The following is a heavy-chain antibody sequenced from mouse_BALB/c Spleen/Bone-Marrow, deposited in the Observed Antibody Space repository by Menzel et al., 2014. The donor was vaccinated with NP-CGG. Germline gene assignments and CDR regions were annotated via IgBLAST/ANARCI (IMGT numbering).Heavy chain of an antibody. CDR1: GYTFTDYA. J-gene: IGHJ3*01. D-gene: IGHD3-2*01. V-gene: IGHV1-67*01. CDR3: ARGRQLGLRSFAY. CDR2: ISTYSGNT. Sequence: VQLQQSGPELVRPGVSVKISCKGSGYTFTDYAMHWVKQSHAKSLGWIGVISTYSGNTNYNQKFKGKATMTVDKSSSTAYMELARLTSEDSAIYYCARGRQLGLRSFAYWGQGTLVTVSA.